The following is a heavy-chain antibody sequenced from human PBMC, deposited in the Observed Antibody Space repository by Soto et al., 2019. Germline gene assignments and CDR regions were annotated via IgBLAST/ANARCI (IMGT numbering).Heavy chain of an antibody. D-gene: IGHD3-16*01. V-gene: IGHV4-34*01. J-gene: IGHJ4*02. CDR3: ASGGGVMSGYYVVPYDY. CDR1: GGSFSGYY. CDR2: INHSGST. Sequence: SETLSLTCAVYGGSFSGYYWSWIRQPPGKGLEWIGEINHSGSTNYNPSLKSRVTISVDTSKNQFSLKLSSVTAADTAVYYCASGGGVMSGYYVVPYDYWGQGTLVTVSS.